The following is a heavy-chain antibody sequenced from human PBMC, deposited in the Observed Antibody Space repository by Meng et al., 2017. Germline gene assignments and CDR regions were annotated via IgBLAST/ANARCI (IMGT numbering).Heavy chain of an antibody. Sequence: GESLKISCAASEFTFSSYAMSWVRQAPGKGLEWVSGISASGGTTNYADSVKGRFTVSRDNSQNTVYLQMKSLRAEDTAVYYCARGITMIVDDYWGQGTLVTVSS. D-gene: IGHD3-22*01. CDR1: EFTFSSYA. CDR2: ISASGGTT. V-gene: IGHV3-23*01. CDR3: ARGITMIVDDY. J-gene: IGHJ4*02.